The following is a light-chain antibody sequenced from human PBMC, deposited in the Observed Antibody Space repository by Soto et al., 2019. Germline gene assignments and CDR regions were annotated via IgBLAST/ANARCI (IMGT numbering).Light chain of an antibody. V-gene: IGLV2-14*01. CDR2: VVS. J-gene: IGLJ3*02. Sequence: QSALTQPASVSGSPGQSITISCTGTSSDVGGYNSVSWYQQHPGKAPKLMIYVVSNRPSGVSNRFSGSKSGNTASLIISGLQANDESDYYCSSYSNSGTLMVVGGGTTLTVL. CDR3: SSYSNSGTLMV. CDR1: SSDVGGYNS.